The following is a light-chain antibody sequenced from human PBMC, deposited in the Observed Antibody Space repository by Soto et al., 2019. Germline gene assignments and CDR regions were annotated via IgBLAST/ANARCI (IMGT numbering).Light chain of an antibody. CDR1: SSDVGGYNY. CDR3: SSYTSSRAYV. Sequence: QSVLTQPASVSGSPGQSITISCTGTSSDVGGYNYVSWYQQQSGKAPKLMIHEVSNRPSGVSSRFSGSKSGNTASLTISGLQAEDEADSYCSSYTSSRAYVLGIGTQVTV. J-gene: IGLJ1*01. V-gene: IGLV2-14*01. CDR2: EVS.